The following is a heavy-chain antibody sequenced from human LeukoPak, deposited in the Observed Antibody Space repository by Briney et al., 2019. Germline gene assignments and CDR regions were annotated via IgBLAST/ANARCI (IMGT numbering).Heavy chain of an antibody. V-gene: IGHV4-39*07. Sequence: KTSETLSLTCTVSGGSINTPNYYWSWIRQPPGKGLEWIGEINHSGSTNYNPSLKSRVTISVDTSKNQFSLKLSSVTAADTAVYYCARDDIAVAGNYYYYMDVWGKGTTVTVSS. CDR1: GGSINTPNYY. D-gene: IGHD6-19*01. J-gene: IGHJ6*03. CDR2: INHSGST. CDR3: ARDDIAVAGNYYYYMDV.